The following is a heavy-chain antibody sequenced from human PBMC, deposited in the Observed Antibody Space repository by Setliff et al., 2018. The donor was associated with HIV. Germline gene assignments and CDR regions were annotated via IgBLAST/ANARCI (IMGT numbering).Heavy chain of an antibody. V-gene: IGHV3-7*03. CDR3: ARDISLGILYTTPDY. CDR1: GFSFDDYA. J-gene: IGHJ4*02. CDR2: IRRDGNEK. Sequence: PGGSLRLSCTASGFSFDDYALSWVRQAPGKGLEWVANIRRDGNEKYYVDSVKGRFTISRDNAKNSLYLQMNSLRAEDTAVYYCARDISLGILYTTPDYWGQGTLVTVSS. D-gene: IGHD2-15*01.